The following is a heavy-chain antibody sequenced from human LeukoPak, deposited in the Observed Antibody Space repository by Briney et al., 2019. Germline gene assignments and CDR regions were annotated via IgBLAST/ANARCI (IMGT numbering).Heavy chain of an antibody. CDR2: IWYDGSNK. V-gene: IGHV3-33*08. D-gene: IGHD1-26*01. CDR3: ARTPYSGSYIDY. Sequence: GGSLRLSCAASGFTFSEAWMSWVRQAPGKGLEWVAVIWYDGSNKYYADSVKGRFTISRDNSKNTLYLQMNSLRAEDTAVYYCARTPYSGSYIDYWGQGTLVTVSS. CDR1: GFTFSEAW. J-gene: IGHJ4*02.